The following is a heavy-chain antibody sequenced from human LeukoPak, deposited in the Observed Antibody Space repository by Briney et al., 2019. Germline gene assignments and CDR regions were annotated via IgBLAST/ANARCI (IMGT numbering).Heavy chain of an antibody. J-gene: IGHJ4*02. V-gene: IGHV3-23*01. CDR3: ATPDFWSGYYLFDY. CDR2: ISGSGGST. Sequence: GGSLRLSCAASGFTFTSYAMSWVRQAPGKGLEWVSAISGSGGSTYYADSVKGRFTISRDNSKNTLYLQMNSLRAEDTAVYYSATPDFWSGYYLFDYWGQGTLVTVSS. D-gene: IGHD3-3*01. CDR1: GFTFTSYA.